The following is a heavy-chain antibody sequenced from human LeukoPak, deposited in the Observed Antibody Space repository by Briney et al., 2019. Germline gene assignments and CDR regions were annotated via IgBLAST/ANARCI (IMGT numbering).Heavy chain of an antibody. CDR2: IRYDGSNK. Sequence: SGGSLRLSCAASGFTFSSYSMNWVRQAPGKGLEWVAFIRYDGSNKYYADSVKGRFTISRDNSKNTLYLQMNSLRAEDTAVYYCAKDGYSSGWYKTYYYYYYMDVWGKGTTVTISS. CDR1: GFTFSSYS. CDR3: AKDGYSSGWYKTYYYYYYMDV. V-gene: IGHV3-30*02. D-gene: IGHD6-19*01. J-gene: IGHJ6*03.